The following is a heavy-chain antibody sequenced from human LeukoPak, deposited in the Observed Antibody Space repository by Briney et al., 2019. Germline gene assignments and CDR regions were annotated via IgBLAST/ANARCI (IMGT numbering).Heavy chain of an antibody. Sequence: GASVTVYFTASGYKFIEHGISWVRQAPGQGLEWVGWISPYHGQTQYVHNLEDRVTMTTDTSTSTAYLEIRSLRPDDTGIFYCARDAFLNLRFPDLWGQGTLLIVSS. D-gene: IGHD5/OR15-5a*01. CDR3: ARDAFLNLRFPDL. CDR1: GYKFIEHG. CDR2: ISPYHGQT. V-gene: IGHV1-18*01. J-gene: IGHJ5*02.